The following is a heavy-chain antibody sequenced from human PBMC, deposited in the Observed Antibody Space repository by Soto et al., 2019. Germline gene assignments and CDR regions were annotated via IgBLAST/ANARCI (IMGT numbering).Heavy chain of an antibody. CDR3: AREYQLPHYYYYYYMDV. V-gene: IGHV1-18*01. J-gene: IGHJ6*03. D-gene: IGHD2-2*01. CDR1: GYTFTSYG. Sequence: ASVKVSCKASGYTFTSYGISWVRQAPGQGLEWMGWISAYNGNTNYAQKLQGRVTMTTDTSTSTAYMELRSLRSDDTAVYYCAREYQLPHYYYYYYMDVWGKGTTVTVSS. CDR2: ISAYNGNT.